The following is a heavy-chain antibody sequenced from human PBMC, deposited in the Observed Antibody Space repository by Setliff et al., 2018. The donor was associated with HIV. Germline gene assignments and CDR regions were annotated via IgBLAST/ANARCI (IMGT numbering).Heavy chain of an antibody. J-gene: IGHJ4*02. Sequence: KPSETLSLTCAVYGGSLSGYYWSWVRQPPEKGLEWIGEINHSGVTSYNPSLKSRVTISMDTSKNQFSLKLSSVTAADTAVYYCARDGKSSFDYWGQGTLVTVSS. CDR2: INHSGVT. V-gene: IGHV4-34*01. CDR1: GGSLSGYY. CDR3: ARDGKSSFDY.